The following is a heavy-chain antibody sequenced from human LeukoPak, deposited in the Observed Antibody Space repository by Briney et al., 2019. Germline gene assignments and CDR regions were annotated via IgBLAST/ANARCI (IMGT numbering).Heavy chain of an antibody. CDR3: ARVSRSGYYYYGMDV. D-gene: IGHD3-10*01. J-gene: IGHJ6*02. CDR2: IYYSGST. Sequence: PSETLSLTCTVSGGSISSYYWSWIRQPPGKGLEWIGYIYYSGSTNYNPSLKSRVTISVDTSKNQFSLKVSSVTAADTAVYYCARVSRSGYYYYGMDVWGQGTTVTVSS. CDR1: GGSISSYY. V-gene: IGHV4-59*01.